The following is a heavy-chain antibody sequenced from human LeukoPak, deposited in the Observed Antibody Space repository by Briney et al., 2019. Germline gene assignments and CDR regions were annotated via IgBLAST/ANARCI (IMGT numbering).Heavy chain of an antibody. CDR3: ARVGYYYDSSGYLDY. Sequence: GASVKVSCKASGYTFTSYYMHWVRQAPGQGFEWMGIINPSGGSTSYAQKFQGRVTMTRDTSTSTVYMELSSLRSEDTAVYYCARVGYYYDSSGYLDYWGQGTLVTVSS. V-gene: IGHV1-46*01. J-gene: IGHJ4*02. D-gene: IGHD3-22*01. CDR1: GYTFTSYY. CDR2: INPSGGST.